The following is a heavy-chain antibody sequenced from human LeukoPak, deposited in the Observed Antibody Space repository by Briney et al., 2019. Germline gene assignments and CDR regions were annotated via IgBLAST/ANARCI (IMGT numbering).Heavy chain of an antibody. J-gene: IGHJ4*02. V-gene: IGHV3-48*03. Sequence: GGSLRLSCAASGFTFSSYEMNWVRQAPGKGLEWVSYISSSGSTIYYADSVKGRFTISRDNAKNSLYLQMNSLRAEDTAVYYCARGFYSGGSCYHDYWGQGTLVTVSS. D-gene: IGHD2-15*01. CDR1: GFTFSSYE. CDR3: ARGFYSGGSCYHDY. CDR2: ISSSGSTI.